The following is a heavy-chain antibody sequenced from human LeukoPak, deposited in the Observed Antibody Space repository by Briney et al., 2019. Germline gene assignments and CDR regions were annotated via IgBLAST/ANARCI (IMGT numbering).Heavy chain of an antibody. CDR2: IWYDGTNK. Sequence: GGSLRLSCAASGFAFSNAWMSWVRQAPGKGLEWVAVIWYDGTNKYYADSVKGRFTISRDNPQSTLYLQMNSLRAEDTAVYYCARALFYYGSGSSLYYYYGMDVWGQGTTVTVSS. CDR1: GFAFSNAW. J-gene: IGHJ6*02. D-gene: IGHD3-10*01. CDR3: ARALFYYGSGSSLYYYYGMDV. V-gene: IGHV3-33*08.